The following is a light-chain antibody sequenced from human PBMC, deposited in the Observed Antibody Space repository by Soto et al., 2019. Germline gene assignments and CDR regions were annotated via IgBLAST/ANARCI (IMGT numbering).Light chain of an antibody. CDR1: SSNIGTNF. CDR2: SNN. Sequence: QSVLTQPPSASGTPGQRVSISCSGSSSNIGTNFVDWYQQLPGTAPKLLSYSNNQRPSGVPARFSGSKSGTSASLAISGLQSEDEADYYCAAWDDSLIAYVFGSGTKLTVL. J-gene: IGLJ1*01. CDR3: AAWDDSLIAYV. V-gene: IGLV1-44*01.